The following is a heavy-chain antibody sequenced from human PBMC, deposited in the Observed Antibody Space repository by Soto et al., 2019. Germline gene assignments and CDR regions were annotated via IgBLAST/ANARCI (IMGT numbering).Heavy chain of an antibody. Sequence: ASVKVSCKASGYTFSNYAMHWVRQAPGQRLEWMGWINAGNGNTRYSQKLQDRVTITWDTSASTAYMEMSSLRSEDTAIYYCARPITAYYYGMDVWGQGTTVTVSS. J-gene: IGHJ6*02. D-gene: IGHD3-3*01. V-gene: IGHV1-3*01. CDR3: ARPITAYYYGMDV. CDR2: INAGNGNT. CDR1: GYTFSNYA.